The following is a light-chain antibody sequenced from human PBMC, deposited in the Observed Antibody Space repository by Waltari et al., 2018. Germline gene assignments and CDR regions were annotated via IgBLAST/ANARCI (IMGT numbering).Light chain of an antibody. Sequence: EIVLTQSPGTLSLSPGERATLSCRASQSINNNFLSWSQHKPGQAPSLLIYGASTRAPGIPDRFSGSGSGTDFTLTIARLEPEDFAVYYCQQYDDSLWTFGQGTKVEIK. CDR1: QSINNNF. J-gene: IGKJ1*01. V-gene: IGKV3-20*01. CDR3: QQYDDSLWT. CDR2: GAS.